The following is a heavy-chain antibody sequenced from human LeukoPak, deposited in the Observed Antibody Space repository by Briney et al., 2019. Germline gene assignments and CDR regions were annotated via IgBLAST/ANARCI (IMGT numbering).Heavy chain of an antibody. CDR1: GGSISSGSYY. J-gene: IGHJ6*03. D-gene: IGHD2-2*02. CDR3: ARHYCSSTSCYTNYYYYMDV. V-gene: IGHV4-61*02. Sequence: SETLSLTCTVSGGSISSGSYYWSCIRQPAGKGLEWIARIDTSGSTNYNPSLKTRVTISVDTSKNQFSLKLSSVTAADTAVYYCARHYCSSTSCYTNYYYYMDVWGKGTTVTVSS. CDR2: IDTSGST.